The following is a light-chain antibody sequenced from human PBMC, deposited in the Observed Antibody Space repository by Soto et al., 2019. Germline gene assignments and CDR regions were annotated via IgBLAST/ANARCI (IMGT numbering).Light chain of an antibody. CDR2: GVS. J-gene: IGKJ2*01. CDR1: ESVINY. V-gene: IGKV3-15*01. CDR3: LQYNSWPPMYT. Sequence: EIVLTQSPATLSVSPGERATLSCRASESVINYLAWYQQKPGQAPRLLVYGVSTRATGTPARFSGSGSGTEFTLTISSLQSEDFAVHYCLQYNSWPPMYTFGQGTKLEIK.